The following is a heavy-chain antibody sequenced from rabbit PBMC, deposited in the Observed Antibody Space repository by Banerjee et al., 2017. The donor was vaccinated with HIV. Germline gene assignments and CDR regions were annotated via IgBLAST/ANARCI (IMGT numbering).Heavy chain of an antibody. V-gene: IGHV1S45*01. Sequence: QEQLEESGGDLVKPGASLTLTCTASGFDLSSSYYMCWVRQAPGKGLEWIGCISYGGSTWYASWAKGRFTISKTSSTTVTLQLTSLTAADTATYFCARASNNNGLSLWGPGTLVTVS. CDR1: GFDLSSSYY. J-gene: IGHJ4*01. CDR2: ISYGGST. CDR3: ARASNNNGLSL. D-gene: IGHD1-1*01.